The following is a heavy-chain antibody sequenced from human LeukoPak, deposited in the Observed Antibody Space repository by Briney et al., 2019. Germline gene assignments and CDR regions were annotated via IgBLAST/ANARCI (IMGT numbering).Heavy chain of an antibody. CDR3: AREGLYGSGSTHLYGMDV. D-gene: IGHD3-10*01. J-gene: IGHJ6*02. CDR1: GGSFSGYY. CDR2: IYYSGST. V-gene: IGHV4-30-4*08. Sequence: SETLSLTCAVYGGSFSGYYWSWIRQPPGKGLEWIGYIYYSGSTYYNPSLKSRVTISVDTSKNQFSLKLSSVTAADTAVYYCAREGLYGSGSTHLYGMDVWGQGTTVTVSS.